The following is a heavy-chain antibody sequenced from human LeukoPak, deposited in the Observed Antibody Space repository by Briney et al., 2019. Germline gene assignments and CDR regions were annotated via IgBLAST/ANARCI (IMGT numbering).Heavy chain of an antibody. CDR2: ISGTGSRT. V-gene: IGHV3-23*01. CDR3: AKASVAIPQYCNS. D-gene: IGHD2-2*02. CDR1: GFTFGNYA. Sequence: GGSLRLSCEASGFTFGNYAMNWVRQAPGKGLEWVSTISGTGSRTYYADSAKGRFTISRDNSKDTLFLQLNSLTAADTAMYFCAKASVAIPQYCNSWGQGTLVTVSS. J-gene: IGHJ5*02.